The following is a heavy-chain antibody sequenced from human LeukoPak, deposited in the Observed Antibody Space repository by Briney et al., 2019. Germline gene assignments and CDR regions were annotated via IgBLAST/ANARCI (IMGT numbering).Heavy chain of an antibody. CDR3: ARVFDS. V-gene: IGHV4-39*07. CDR2: VFYTGKT. Sequence: SETLSLTCTVSGGSVSTSDYYWGWIRQSPVKGLEWIGDVFYTGKTNYNPSLRGRASISIDTSKNQFSLKLTYVTAADTAVYYCARVFDSWGQGTLVTVSS. CDR1: GGSVSTSDYY. J-gene: IGHJ4*02.